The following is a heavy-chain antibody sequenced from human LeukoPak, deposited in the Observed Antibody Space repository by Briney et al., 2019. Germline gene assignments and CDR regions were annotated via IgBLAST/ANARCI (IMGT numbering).Heavy chain of an antibody. V-gene: IGHV4-38-2*02. D-gene: IGHD2-2*02. CDR3: ARDATPYGMDV. CDR1: GYSITTGHY. J-gene: IGHJ6*02. CDR2: IYHGETT. Sequence: SETLSLTYTVSGYSITTGHYWGWIRQPPGRGLEWIGSIYHGETTYYNPSLKTRLTISLDTSKNQFSLKLSSVTAADTAVYYCARDATPYGMDVWGQGTTVTVSS.